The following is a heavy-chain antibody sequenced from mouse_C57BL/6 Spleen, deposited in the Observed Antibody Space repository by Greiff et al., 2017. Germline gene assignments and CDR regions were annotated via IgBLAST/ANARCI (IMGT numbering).Heavy chain of an antibody. CDR1: GYTFTSYW. CDR3: ARRLEGCGAFGY. V-gene: IGHV1-69*01. J-gene: IGHJ2*01. CDR2: IDPSDSYT. Sequence: QVQLQQPGAELVMPGASVKLSCKASGYTFTSYWMHWVKQRPGQGLEWIGEIDPSDSYTNYNQKFKGKSTLTVDKSSSTAYMQLSSLTSEDSAVYYCARRLEGCGAFGYWGQGTTLTVST.